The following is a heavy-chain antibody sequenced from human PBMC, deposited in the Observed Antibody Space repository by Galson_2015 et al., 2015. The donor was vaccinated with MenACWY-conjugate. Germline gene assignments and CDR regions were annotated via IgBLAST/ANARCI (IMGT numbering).Heavy chain of an antibody. D-gene: IGHD2-15*01. CDR1: GFTFSNYA. CDR2: IPGNGGST. CDR3: AKDRDIYCSGCSYDFLGNYYMDV. Sequence: SLRLSCAASGFTFSNYAMTWVRQAPGKGLEWVSAIPGNGGSTYYADSVKGRFTISRDNSKNTLYMQMNSLRAEDTAVYYCAKDRDIYCSGCSYDFLGNYYMDVSGKGTTVTVSS. V-gene: IGHV3-23*01. J-gene: IGHJ6*03.